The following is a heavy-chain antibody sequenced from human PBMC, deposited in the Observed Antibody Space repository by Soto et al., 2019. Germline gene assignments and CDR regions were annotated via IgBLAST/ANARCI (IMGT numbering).Heavy chain of an antibody. Sequence: SETLCDTYAVSGYSISGGFYWGWSRQPPGKGLEWIGNIYHSGSTYYNPSLKSRVTISVDTSKNQFSLKLSSVTAADTAVYYCARAFYSYYADYHYGMSFRGQGTTVTVSS. V-gene: IGHV4-38-2*01. D-gene: IGHD4-4*01. CDR1: GYSISGGFY. CDR2: IYHSGST. J-gene: IGHJ6*02. CDR3: ARAFYSYYADYHYGMSF.